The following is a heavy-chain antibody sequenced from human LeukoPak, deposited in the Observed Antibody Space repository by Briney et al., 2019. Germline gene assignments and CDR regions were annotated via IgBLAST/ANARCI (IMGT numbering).Heavy chain of an antibody. J-gene: IGHJ4*02. CDR1: GFTFDDYA. D-gene: IGHD3-22*01. V-gene: IGHV3-43*02. CDR2: ISRDGNST. Sequence: GGSLRLSCAASGFTFDDYAMHWVRQPPGKGLEWVSLISRDGNSTYYAGSVKGRFTISRYNSKNSLYLQMNSLRTEDTAFYYCATNFGAYYYDTSGYYNFWGQGTLVTVSS. CDR3: ATNFGAYYYDTSGYYNF.